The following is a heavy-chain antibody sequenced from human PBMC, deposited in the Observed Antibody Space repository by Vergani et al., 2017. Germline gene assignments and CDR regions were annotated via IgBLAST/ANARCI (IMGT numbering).Heavy chain of an antibody. D-gene: IGHD1-26*01. V-gene: IGHV3-30-3*01. Sequence: QVQLVESGGGVVQPGRSLRLSCAASGFTFSSYAMHWVRQAPGKGLEWVAVISYDGSNKYYADSVKGRFTISRDNSKNTLYLQMNSLRAEDTAVYYCARARSGSRIRRPNDAFDIWGQGTMVTVSS. CDR1: GFTFSSYA. J-gene: IGHJ3*02. CDR3: ARARSGSRIRRPNDAFDI. CDR2: ISYDGSNK.